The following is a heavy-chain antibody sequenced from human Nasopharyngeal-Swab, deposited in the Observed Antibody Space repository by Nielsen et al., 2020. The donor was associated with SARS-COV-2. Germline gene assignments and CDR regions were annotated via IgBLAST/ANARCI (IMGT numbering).Heavy chain of an antibody. CDR3: TRRAYCSGGSCYSPYYYYMDV. CDR2: IDPSDSYT. CDR1: GYSFTSYW. D-gene: IGHD2-15*01. V-gene: IGHV5-10-1*01. Sequence: GASLKISCKGSGYSFTSYWISWVRQMPGKGVERMGRIDPSDSYTNYSPSFQGHVTISADNSISTACLQWSSLKASDTAMYCCTRRAYCSGGSCYSPYYYYMDVWGKGTTVTVSS. J-gene: IGHJ6*03.